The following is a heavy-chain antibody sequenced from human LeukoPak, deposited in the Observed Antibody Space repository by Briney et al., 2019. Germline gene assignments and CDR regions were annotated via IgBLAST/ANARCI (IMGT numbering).Heavy chain of an antibody. Sequence: GGSLRLSCAASGFAVSSNYMSWVRQAPGKGLEWVSVIYRDAKTYYADSVKDRFTISRDISKNTLFLQMTSLRAEDTALYYCAKVKGWYGEGYFDYWGQETLVTVSS. CDR3: AKVKGWYGEGYFDY. V-gene: IGHV3-53*01. CDR1: GFAVSSNY. J-gene: IGHJ4*02. D-gene: IGHD3-10*01. CDR2: IYRDAKT.